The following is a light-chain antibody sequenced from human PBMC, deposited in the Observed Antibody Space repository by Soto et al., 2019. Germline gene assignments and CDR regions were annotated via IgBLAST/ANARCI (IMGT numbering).Light chain of an antibody. CDR2: GNS. CDR3: QYYDSSLSVV. V-gene: IGLV1-40*01. Sequence: QSVLTQPHSVSGAPGQRVTISCTGSSSNIGAGYDVHWYQQLPGTAPKLLIYGNSNRPSGVPDRFSVSKSGTSASLAITGLQAEDEADYYCQYYDSSLSVVFGGGTKLTVL. J-gene: IGLJ2*01. CDR1: SSNIGAGYD.